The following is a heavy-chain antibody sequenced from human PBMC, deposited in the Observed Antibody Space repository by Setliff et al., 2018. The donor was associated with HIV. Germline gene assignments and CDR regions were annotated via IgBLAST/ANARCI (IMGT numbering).Heavy chain of an antibody. Sequence: SVKVSCKASGGTFSAYAVNWVRQAPGQGLEWMGRIISILGTPNYSHKFQGRVTITADKSTTTTYMELSSLRSDDTAVYFCARDGEYQVLHYYYSGMDVWGQGTTVTVSS. CDR2: IISILGTP. CDR3: ARDGEYQVLHYYYSGMDV. D-gene: IGHD2-2*01. J-gene: IGHJ6*02. V-gene: IGHV1-69*04. CDR1: GGTFSAYA.